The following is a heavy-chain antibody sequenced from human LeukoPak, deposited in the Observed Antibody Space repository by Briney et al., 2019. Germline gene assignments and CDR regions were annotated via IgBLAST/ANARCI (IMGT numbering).Heavy chain of an antibody. CDR1: GFTASSNH. CDR2: IYSGANT. Sequence: PGGSLRLSCAASGFTASSNHMSWVPQAPGKGLEWVSVIYSGANTYYADSVKGRFTISRDNSKNTLYLQMNSLRAEDTAVYYCARGYTYGDYWGQGTLVTVSS. CDR3: ARGYTYGDY. J-gene: IGHJ4*02. V-gene: IGHV3-66*02. D-gene: IGHD5-18*01.